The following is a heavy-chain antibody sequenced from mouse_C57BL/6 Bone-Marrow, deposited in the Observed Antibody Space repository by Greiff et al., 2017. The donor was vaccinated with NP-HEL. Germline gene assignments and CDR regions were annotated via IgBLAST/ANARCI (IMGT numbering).Heavy chain of an antibody. V-gene: IGHV1-7*01. J-gene: IGHJ3*01. CDR1: GYTFTSYW. D-gene: IGHD2-3*01. CDR2: INPSSGYT. CDR3: ARRNFYDGYYGGAWFAY. Sequence: VQLKESGAELAKPGASVKLSCKASGYTFTSYWMHWVKQRPGQGLEWIGYINPSSGYTKYNQKFKDKATLTADKSSSTAYMQLSSPTYEDSAVYYCARRNFYDGYYGGAWFAYWGQGTLVTVSA.